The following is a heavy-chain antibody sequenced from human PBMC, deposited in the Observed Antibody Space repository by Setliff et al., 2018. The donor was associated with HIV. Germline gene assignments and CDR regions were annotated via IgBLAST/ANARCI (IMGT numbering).Heavy chain of an antibody. D-gene: IGHD2-21*02. CDR2: IYYSGNT. V-gene: IGHV4-39*01. Sequence: SETLSLTCTVSGGSISSSSYYWGWIRQPPGKGLEWIGSIYYSGNTYYNPSLKSRVTISVDTSKNQFSLKLSSVTATDTAVYFCARSSRGSLRDLDYWGPGTLVTVSS. J-gene: IGHJ4*02. CDR1: GGSISSSSYY. CDR3: ARSSRGSLRDLDY.